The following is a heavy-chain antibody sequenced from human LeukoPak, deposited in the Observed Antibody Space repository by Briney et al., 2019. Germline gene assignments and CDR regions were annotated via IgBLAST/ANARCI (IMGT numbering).Heavy chain of an antibody. Sequence: GGSLRLSCAASAFIFSSHWMTWVRQAPGTGLESVASIKQSGSEKYHAESVKGRFTVSRDNAKNSLNLQMISLSAGDTAVYYCARGPNYGDRVDFLVSWGQGTKVTVSS. CDR2: IKQSGSEK. CDR3: ARGPNYGDRVDFLVS. CDR1: AFIFSSHW. J-gene: IGHJ4*02. V-gene: IGHV3-7*01. D-gene: IGHD4-17*01.